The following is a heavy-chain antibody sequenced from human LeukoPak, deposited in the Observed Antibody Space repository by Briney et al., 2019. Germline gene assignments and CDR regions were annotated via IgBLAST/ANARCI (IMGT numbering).Heavy chain of an antibody. CDR3: ARGRRWYDGGRYFDY. J-gene: IGHJ4*02. Sequence: PSETLSLTCAVYGGSFSGYYWSWIRQPPGKGLEWIGEINHSGSTNYNPSLKSRVTISVDTSKNQFSLKLSSVTAADTAVYYCARGRRWYDGGRYFDYWGQVTLVTVPS. CDR1: GGSFSGYY. CDR2: INHSGST. V-gene: IGHV4-34*01. D-gene: IGHD3-16*01.